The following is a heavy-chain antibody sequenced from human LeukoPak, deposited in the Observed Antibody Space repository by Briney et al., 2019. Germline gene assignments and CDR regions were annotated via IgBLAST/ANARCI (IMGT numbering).Heavy chain of an antibody. D-gene: IGHD3-3*01. CDR3: ARIPLYFLEPFDY. CDR1: GGSASGYY. J-gene: IGHJ4*02. Sequence: SETLSLTCAVYGGSASGYYWSWIRQPPGKGLEWIGEISHRGRTNYNPSLKGRVTMSVDTPKNQSALKVNSVTAADTAVYYCARIPLYFLEPFDYWGQGILVTVSS. V-gene: IGHV4-34*01. CDR2: ISHRGRT.